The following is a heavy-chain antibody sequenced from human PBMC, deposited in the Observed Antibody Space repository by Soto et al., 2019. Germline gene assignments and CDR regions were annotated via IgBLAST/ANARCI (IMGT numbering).Heavy chain of an antibody. CDR3: ARNPTSHFEVRSFDWLSPPGGY. CDR2: ISYDGSNK. Sequence: GGSLRISCAASGFTFSSYAMHWVRQAPGKGLEWVAVISYDGSNKYYADSVKGRFTISRDNSKNTLYLQMNSLRAEDTAVYYCARNPTSHFEVRSFDWLSPPGGYWGQGTLVTVSS. J-gene: IGHJ4*02. V-gene: IGHV3-30*04. CDR1: GFTFSSYA. D-gene: IGHD3-9*01.